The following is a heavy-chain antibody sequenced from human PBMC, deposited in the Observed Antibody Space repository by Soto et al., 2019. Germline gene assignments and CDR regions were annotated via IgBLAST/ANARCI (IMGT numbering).Heavy chain of an antibody. D-gene: IGHD3-22*01. V-gene: IGHV1-2*04. Sequence: AASVKVSCKASGYTFTGYYMHWVRQAPGQGLEWMGWINPNSGGTNYAQKFQGWVTMTRDTSISTAYMELSRLRSDDTAVHYWETTRKYYYECSGYDAFDILGQGTMVTVSS. CDR3: ETTRKYYYECSGYDAFDI. CDR1: GYTFTGYY. CDR2: INPNSGGT. J-gene: IGHJ3*02.